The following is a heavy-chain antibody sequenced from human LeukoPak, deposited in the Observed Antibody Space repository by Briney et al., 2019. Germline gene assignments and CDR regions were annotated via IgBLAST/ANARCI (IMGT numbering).Heavy chain of an antibody. CDR1: GDSISSAFY. Sequence: SETLSLTCSVSGDSISSAFYWGWIRQPPGKGLEWIGSIYHSGTTYYNPSLKSRVTISVGKSKNQFSLKLSSVTAADTAVYYCARDVSVAVWNWGQGTLVTVSS. D-gene: IGHD6-19*01. CDR2: IYHSGTT. V-gene: IGHV4-38-2*02. CDR3: ARDVSVAVWN. J-gene: IGHJ4*02.